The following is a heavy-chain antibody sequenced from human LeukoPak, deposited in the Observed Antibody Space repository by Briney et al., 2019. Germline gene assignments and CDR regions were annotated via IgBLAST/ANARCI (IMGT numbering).Heavy chain of an antibody. Sequence: SVKLSCKASGGTFSSYTIRWVRQAPGQGLEWMGRIIPILGIAKYDTKVEGRVTITVDKSTSTDYMELSRMRSEDTVVYYCAREGNCSGGSCYEQEGYMDVWGKGTTVTVSS. CDR3: AREGNCSGGSCYEQEGYMDV. CDR2: IIPILGIA. CDR1: GGTFSSYT. D-gene: IGHD2-15*01. V-gene: IGHV1-69*04. J-gene: IGHJ6*03.